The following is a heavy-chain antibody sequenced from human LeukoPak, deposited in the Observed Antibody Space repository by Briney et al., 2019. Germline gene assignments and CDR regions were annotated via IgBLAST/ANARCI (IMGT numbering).Heavy chain of an antibody. CDR3: AKDRSIAARRNYYYYMDV. CDR2: ISSSSSYI. J-gene: IGHJ6*03. D-gene: IGHD6-6*01. V-gene: IGHV3-21*01. Sequence: PGGSLRLSCAASGFTFSSYWMNWVRQAPGKGLEWVSSISSSSSYIYYADSVKGRFTISRDNAKNSLYLQMNSLRAEDTAVYYCAKDRSIAARRNYYYYMDVWGKGTTVTVSS. CDR1: GFTFSSYW.